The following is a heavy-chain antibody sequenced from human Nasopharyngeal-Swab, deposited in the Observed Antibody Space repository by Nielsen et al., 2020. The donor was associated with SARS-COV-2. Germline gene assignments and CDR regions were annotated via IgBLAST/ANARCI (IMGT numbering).Heavy chain of an antibody. CDR1: GFTFSSYA. CDR3: ARGGGTYTAIDY. D-gene: IGHD5-18*01. J-gene: IGHJ4*02. CDR2: INGSGGST. Sequence: GESLKISCAASGFTFSSYAMSWVRQAPGKGLEWVSAINGSGGSTYYADSVKGRFTISRDNSKNTLYVQMNSLRDEDTAVYYCARGGGTYTAIDYWGQGTLVTVSS. V-gene: IGHV3-23*01.